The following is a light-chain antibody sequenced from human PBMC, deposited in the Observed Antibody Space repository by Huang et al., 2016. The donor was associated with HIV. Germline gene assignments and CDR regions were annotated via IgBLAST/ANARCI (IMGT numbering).Light chain of an antibody. CDR3: QQRSNWLT. V-gene: IGKV3-11*01. Sequence: IVLTQSPATLSIYQGERVTVSCRASQSVGDHVAWYQHRPGQAPRLLSYDASQRATGISDRFSGSGSGTEFTLTISSLEPEDYAVYYCQQRSNWLTFGGGTKVELK. CDR1: QSVGDH. CDR2: DAS. J-gene: IGKJ4*01.